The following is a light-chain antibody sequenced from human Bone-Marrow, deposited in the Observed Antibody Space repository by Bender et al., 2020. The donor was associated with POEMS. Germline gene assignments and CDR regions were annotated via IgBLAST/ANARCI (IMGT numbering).Light chain of an antibody. J-gene: IGLJ2*01. CDR3: SSFAGRSVV. CDR2: EVT. V-gene: IGLV2-8*01. Sequence: QSALTQPPSASGSPGQSVTISCTGTRSDVGGYNYVSWYRQNPGKPPKLMIYEVTKRPSGVPDRFSGSKSGNTASLTVSGLHVDDEATYYCSSFAGRSVVFGGGTKLTV. CDR1: RSDVGGYNY.